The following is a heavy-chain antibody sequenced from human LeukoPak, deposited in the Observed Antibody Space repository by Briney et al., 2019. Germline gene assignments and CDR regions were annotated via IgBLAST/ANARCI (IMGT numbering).Heavy chain of an antibody. D-gene: IGHD3-9*01. Sequence: GGSLRLSCAASGFTFDDYAMHWVRQAPGKGLEWISGISWNSGSIGYADSVKGRFTISRDNAKNSLYLQMNSLRAEDMALYYCAKDTDDILTMGNAFDIWGQGTMVTVSS. CDR3: AKDTDDILTMGNAFDI. CDR2: ISWNSGSI. J-gene: IGHJ3*02. CDR1: GFTFDDYA. V-gene: IGHV3-9*03.